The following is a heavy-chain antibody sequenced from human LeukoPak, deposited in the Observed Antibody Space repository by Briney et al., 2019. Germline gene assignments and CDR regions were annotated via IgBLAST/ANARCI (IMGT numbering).Heavy chain of an antibody. V-gene: IGHV3-23*01. CDR3: ARAAYGDTYYYYYYMDV. CDR1: GFTFSSYA. J-gene: IGHJ6*03. CDR2: ISVAAGST. Sequence: GGSLRLSCAASGFTFSSYAMTWVRQAPGKGLEWVSGISVAAGSTYYADSVKGRFTIFRDNSKNTLYLQMNSLRAEDTAVYYCARAAYGDTYYYYYYMDVWGKGTTVTISS. D-gene: IGHD4-17*01.